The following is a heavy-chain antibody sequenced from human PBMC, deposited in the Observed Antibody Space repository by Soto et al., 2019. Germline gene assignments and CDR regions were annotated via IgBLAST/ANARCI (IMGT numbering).Heavy chain of an antibody. Sequence: QVQLQQWGAGLLKPSETLSLTCAVYGGSFSGYYWSWIRQPPGKGLEWIGEINHSGSTNYNPSLKSRVTISVDTSKNQFSLKLSSVTAADTAVYYCASQHMVRGVIQPLGYWGQGTLVTVSS. J-gene: IGHJ4*02. CDR2: INHSGST. CDR1: GGSFSGYY. V-gene: IGHV4-34*01. D-gene: IGHD3-10*01. CDR3: ASQHMVRGVIQPLGY.